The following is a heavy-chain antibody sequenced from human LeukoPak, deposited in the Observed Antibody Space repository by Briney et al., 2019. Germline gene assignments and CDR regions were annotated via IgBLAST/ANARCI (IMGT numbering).Heavy chain of an antibody. J-gene: IGHJ4*02. CDR3: ARAHSSGWSTLDY. D-gene: IGHD6-19*01. Sequence: GGSLRLSCAASGFTFSSYGMHWVRQAPGKGLEWVAVISYDGSNKYYADSVKGRFTISRDNSKNTLYLQMNSLRAEDTAVYYCARAHSSGWSTLDYWGQGTLVTVSS. CDR1: GFTFSSYG. V-gene: IGHV3-30*03. CDR2: ISYDGSNK.